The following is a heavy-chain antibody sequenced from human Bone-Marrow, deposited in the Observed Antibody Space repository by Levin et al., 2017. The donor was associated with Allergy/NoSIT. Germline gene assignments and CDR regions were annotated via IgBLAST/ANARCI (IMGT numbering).Heavy chain of an antibody. CDR1: GFTFSSYS. CDR2: ISSSSSYI. Sequence: GESLKISCAASGFTFSSYSMNWVRQAPGKGLEWVSSISSSSSYIYYADSVKGRFTISRDNAKNSLYLQMNSLRAEDTAVYYCARDSANSGSHNFDYWGQGTLVTVSS. J-gene: IGHJ4*02. D-gene: IGHD1-26*01. CDR3: ARDSANSGSHNFDY. V-gene: IGHV3-21*01.